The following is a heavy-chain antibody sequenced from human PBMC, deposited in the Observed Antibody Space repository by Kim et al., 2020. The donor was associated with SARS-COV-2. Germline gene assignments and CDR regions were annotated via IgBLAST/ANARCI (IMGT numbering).Heavy chain of an antibody. Sequence: GGSLRLSCAASGFTFSSYGMHWVRQAPGKGLEWVAVISYDGSNKYYADSVKGRFTISRDNSKNTLELQMNSLRAEDTAVYYCAKGEEPLYFDYWGQGTLVTVSS. CDR2: ISYDGSNK. J-gene: IGHJ4*02. CDR3: AKGEEPLYFDY. CDR1: GFTFSSYG. V-gene: IGHV3-30*18.